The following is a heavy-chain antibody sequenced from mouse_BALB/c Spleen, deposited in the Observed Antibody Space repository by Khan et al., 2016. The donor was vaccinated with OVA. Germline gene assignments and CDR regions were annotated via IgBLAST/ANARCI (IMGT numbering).Heavy chain of an antibody. D-gene: IGHD2-9*01. CDR1: GFTFSSYG. Sequence: EVELVESGGDLVKPGGSLKVSCAASGFTFSSYGMSWVRQSPDKRLEWVATISNGGGYTYFPDSVKGRFNFSRDIAKNTLYLQMTSLKSEDTAMYYCARAYYGNDDYAMDYWGQGTSVTVSS. V-gene: IGHV5-6*01. CDR3: ARAYYGNDDYAMDY. J-gene: IGHJ4*01. CDR2: ISNGGGYT.